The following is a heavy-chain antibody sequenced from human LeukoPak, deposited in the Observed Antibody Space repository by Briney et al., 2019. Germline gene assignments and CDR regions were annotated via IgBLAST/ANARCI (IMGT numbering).Heavy chain of an antibody. CDR2: ISGSGGST. J-gene: IGHJ4*02. CDR1: GFTFSSYA. CDR3: ARSHMITFGGVIAYFDY. V-gene: IGHV3-23*01. D-gene: IGHD3-16*02. Sequence: PGGSLRLSCAASGFTFSSYAMSWVRQAPGKGLEWVSAISGSGGSTYYADSVKGRFTISRDNSKNTLYLQMNSLRAEDTAVYYCARSHMITFGGVIAYFDYWGQGTLVTVSS.